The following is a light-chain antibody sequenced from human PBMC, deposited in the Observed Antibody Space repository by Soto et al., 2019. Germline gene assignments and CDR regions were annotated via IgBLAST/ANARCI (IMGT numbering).Light chain of an antibody. CDR1: SSDVGGYNY. CDR2: DVS. V-gene: IGLV2-14*01. Sequence: QSALTQPASVSGSPGQSITISCTGTSSDVGGYNYVSWYQQHPGKAPKLMIYDVSNRPSGVSNRFSGSKSGNTASLTISGLQAEDVADYFCSSYTSSSTYVVFGGGTKLTV. CDR3: SSYTSSSTYVV. J-gene: IGLJ2*01.